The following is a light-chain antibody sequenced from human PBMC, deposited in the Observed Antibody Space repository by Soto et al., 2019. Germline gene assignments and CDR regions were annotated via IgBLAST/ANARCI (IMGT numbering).Light chain of an antibody. CDR3: QSYDSSLGSSV. J-gene: IGLJ3*02. CDR1: RSNIGAGYD. Sequence: QSVLTQPPSVSGAPGQRVTISCIGSRSNIGAGYDVHWYQHLPGTAPKLLIYGNNNRPSGVPDRFSGSKSGTSAALAIAGLQAEDEADYYCQSYDSSLGSSVFGGGTKLTVL. V-gene: IGLV1-40*01. CDR2: GNN.